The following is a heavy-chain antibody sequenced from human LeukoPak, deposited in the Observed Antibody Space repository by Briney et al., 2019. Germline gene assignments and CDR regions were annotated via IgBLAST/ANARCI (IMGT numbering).Heavy chain of an antibody. CDR1: GFMFNSYS. V-gene: IGHV3-48*01. D-gene: IGHD4/OR15-4a*01. J-gene: IGHJ4*02. Sequence: SGGSLRLSCAASGFMFNSYSMTWVRQAPGKGLEWVAYICSSPTVIYYADSVKGRFTISRDSAKNSLFLQMNSLRVEDTAVYYCARDRSNKWQTISDLIDYWGQGTLVTVSS. CDR3: ARDRSNKWQTISDLIDY. CDR2: ICSSPTVI.